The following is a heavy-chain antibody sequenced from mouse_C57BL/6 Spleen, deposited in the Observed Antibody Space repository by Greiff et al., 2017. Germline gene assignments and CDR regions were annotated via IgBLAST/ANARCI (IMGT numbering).Heavy chain of an antibody. CDR1: GFSLTSYG. CDR2: IWSGGST. V-gene: IGHV2-2*01. J-gene: IGHJ3*01. CDR3: ARVTGTGWFAY. Sequence: QVHVKQSGPGLVQPSQSLSITCTVSGFSLTSYGVHWVRQSPGKGLEWLGVIWSGGSTDYNAAFISRLSISKDNSKSQVFFKMNSLQADDTAIYYCARVTGTGWFAYWGQGTLVTVSA. D-gene: IGHD4-1*01.